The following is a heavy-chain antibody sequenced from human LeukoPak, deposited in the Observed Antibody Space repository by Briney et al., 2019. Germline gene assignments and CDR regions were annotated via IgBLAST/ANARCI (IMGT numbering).Heavy chain of an antibody. CDR3: LRRQALRGRHRAFDP. CDR2: IIPMFGTA. Sequence: ASVKVSCKASGGPFSNYAISWVRQAPGQGLEWLGGIIPMFGTAKYAQKFQGRVTITTDESTTTAYMELISLRFEDTAVYYCLRRQALRGRHRAFDPWGQGTLVTVTS. D-gene: IGHD6-25*01. CDR1: GGPFSNYA. V-gene: IGHV1-69*05. J-gene: IGHJ5*02.